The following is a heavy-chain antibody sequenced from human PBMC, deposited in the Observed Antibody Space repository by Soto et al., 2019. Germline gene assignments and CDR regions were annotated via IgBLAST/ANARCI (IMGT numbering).Heavy chain of an antibody. Sequence: GGSLGLAGAASGFTFSSYAMHGARQAPGKGLEWVGVRSYDGSNKYYADSVKGRFAISRDNSKNTLYLQMNSLRAEDTAVYYCARDQSPLVSSAHYYYYGMDVWGQGTTVTVSS. CDR1: GFTFSSYA. CDR3: ARDQSPLVSSAHYYYYGMDV. D-gene: IGHD6-6*01. CDR2: RSYDGSNK. V-gene: IGHV3-30*09. J-gene: IGHJ6*02.